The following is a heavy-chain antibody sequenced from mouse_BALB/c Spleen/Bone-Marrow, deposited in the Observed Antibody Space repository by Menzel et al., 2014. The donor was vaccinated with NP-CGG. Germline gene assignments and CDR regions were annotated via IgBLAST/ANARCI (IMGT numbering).Heavy chain of an antibody. CDR3: ARWYYGSSSFAY. V-gene: IGHV1-9*01. CDR1: GYTFSTYW. Sequence: VQLQQSGAELMKPGASVKISCKATGYTFSTYWIEWVKQRSGHGLEWIGEILPGSGSTNYDEKFKGKATFTADTSSNTVYMQLSSLTSEDSAVYYCARWYYGSSSFAYWGQGTLVTVSA. J-gene: IGHJ3*01. CDR2: ILPGSGST. D-gene: IGHD1-1*01.